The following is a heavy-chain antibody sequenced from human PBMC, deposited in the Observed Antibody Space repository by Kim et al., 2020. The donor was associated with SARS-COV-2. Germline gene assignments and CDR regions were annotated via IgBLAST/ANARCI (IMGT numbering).Heavy chain of an antibody. CDR1: GYTFTTYA. J-gene: IGHJ5*02. Sequence: ASVKVSCKASGYTFTTYALNWVRQAPGQGPEWMGWIHTNTGNPTYAQGFTGRFVFSLDTSVSTAYLHISSLRPEDTAVYYCTRGGGVTGVIGWYNWFDPWGQGTLVTVSS. CDR3: TRGGGVTGVIGWYNWFDP. V-gene: IGHV7-4-1*02. CDR2: IHTNTGNP. D-gene: IGHD3-16*01.